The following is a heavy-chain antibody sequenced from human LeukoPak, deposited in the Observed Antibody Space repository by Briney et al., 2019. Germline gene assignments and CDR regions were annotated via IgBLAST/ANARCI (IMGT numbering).Heavy chain of an antibody. V-gene: IGHV3-15*01. D-gene: IGHD3-16*01. CDR3: TTDPMRGGSIYYYMDV. Sequence: GGSLRLSCAASGFTFSSYAMSWVRQAPGKGLEWVGRIKSKTDGGTTDYAAPVKGRFTISRDDSKNTLYLQMNSLKTEDTAVYYCTTDPMRGGSIYYYMDVWGRGTTVTVSS. J-gene: IGHJ6*03. CDR1: GFTFSSYA. CDR2: IKSKTDGGTT.